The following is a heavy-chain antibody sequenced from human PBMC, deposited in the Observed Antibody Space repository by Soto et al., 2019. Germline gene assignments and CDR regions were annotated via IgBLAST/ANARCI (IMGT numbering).Heavy chain of an antibody. CDR3: ARTTGDSTFPDAFDI. Sequence: ASVKVSCKASGYTFTGYYMHWVRQAPGQGLEWMGWINPNSGGTNYAQKFQGWVTMTRDTSISTAYMELSRLRSDDTAVYYCARTTGDSTFPDAFDIWGQGTMVTVSS. J-gene: IGHJ3*02. V-gene: IGHV1-2*04. CDR1: GYTFTGYY. D-gene: IGHD7-27*01. CDR2: INPNSGGT.